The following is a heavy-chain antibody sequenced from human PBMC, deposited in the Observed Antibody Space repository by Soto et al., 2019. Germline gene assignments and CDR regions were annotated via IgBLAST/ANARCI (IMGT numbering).Heavy chain of an antibody. CDR1: GGTFSSYA. CDR3: ARATRDNYYDSSGYWY. Sequence: QVQLVQSGAEVKKPGSSVKVSCKASGGTFSSYAISWVRQAPGQGLEWMGGIIPIFGTANYAQKFQGRVTITADKSTSRAYMELSSLRYEDTAVYYCARATRDNYYDSSGYWYWGQGTLFTVSS. CDR2: IIPIFGTA. V-gene: IGHV1-69*06. J-gene: IGHJ4*02. D-gene: IGHD3-22*01.